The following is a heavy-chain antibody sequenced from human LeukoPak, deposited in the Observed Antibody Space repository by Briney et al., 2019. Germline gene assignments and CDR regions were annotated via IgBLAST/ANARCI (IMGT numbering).Heavy chain of an antibody. V-gene: IGHV3-48*01. J-gene: IGHJ3*02. D-gene: IGHD2-2*01. CDR2: ISSSSSTI. CDR3: ARHCSSTSCHDNDAFDI. Sequence: PGGSLRLSCAASGFTFSTYSMNWVRQAPGKGLEWVSYISSSSSTIYYADSVKGRFTISRDNAKNSLYLQMNSLRAEDTAVYYCARHCSSTSCHDNDAFDIWGQGTMVTVSS. CDR1: GFTFSTYS.